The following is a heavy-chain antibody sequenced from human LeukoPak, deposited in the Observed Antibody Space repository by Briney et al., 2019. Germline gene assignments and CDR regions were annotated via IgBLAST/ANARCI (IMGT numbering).Heavy chain of an antibody. D-gene: IGHD4-23*01. CDR3: ARERRWGAAFDI. CDR1: GGSFSGYY. J-gene: IGHJ3*02. V-gene: IGHV4-34*01. Sequence: SETLSLTCAVYGGSFSGYYWSWIRQPPGKGLEWIGEINHSGSTNYNPSLKSRVTISVDTSKNQFSLKLSSVTAADTAVYYCARERRWGAAFDIWGQGTMVTVSS. CDR2: INHSGST.